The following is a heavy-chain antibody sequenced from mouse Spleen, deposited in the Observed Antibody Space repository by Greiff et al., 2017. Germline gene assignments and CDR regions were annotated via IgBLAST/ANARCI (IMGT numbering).Heavy chain of an antibody. CDR2: IDPETGGT. CDR3: TREELTGTWGFDY. V-gene: IGHV1-15*01. D-gene: IGHD4-1*01. J-gene: IGHJ2*01. Sequence: QVQLQQSGAELVRPGASVTLSCKASGYTFTDYEMHWVKQTPVHGLEWIGAIDPETGGTAYNQKFKGKAILTADKSSSTAYMELRSLTSEDSAVYYCTREELTGTWGFDYWGQGTTLTVSS. CDR1: GYTFTDYE.